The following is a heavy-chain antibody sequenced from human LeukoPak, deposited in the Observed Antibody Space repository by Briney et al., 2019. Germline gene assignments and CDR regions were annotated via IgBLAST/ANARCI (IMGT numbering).Heavy chain of an antibody. Sequence: PSETLSLTCTVSGGSIRSSSYWWGWIRQPPGKGLEWIGSIYYSGSTYYNPSLKSRVTMSVDTSKNQFSLKLSSVTAADTAVYYCARDMRYDSSGWAFDYWGQGTLVTVSS. V-gene: IGHV4-39*07. CDR1: GGSIRSSSYW. CDR2: IYYSGST. CDR3: ARDMRYDSSGWAFDY. J-gene: IGHJ4*02. D-gene: IGHD3-22*01.